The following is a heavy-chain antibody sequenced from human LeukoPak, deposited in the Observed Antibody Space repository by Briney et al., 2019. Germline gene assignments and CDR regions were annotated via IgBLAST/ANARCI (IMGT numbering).Heavy chain of an antibody. V-gene: IGHV4-59*01. D-gene: IGHD3-10*01. CDR2: IYYSGST. CDR1: GGSLSSYY. Sequence: PSETLSLTCTVSGGSLSSYYWSWIRQPPGTGLEWIGYIYYSGSTNYNPSLKSRVTISVDTSKNQFSLKLSSVTAADTAVYYCARADYYGSGTYYNVEVSWFDPWGQGTLVTVSS. CDR3: ARADYYGSGTYYNVEVSWFDP. J-gene: IGHJ5*02.